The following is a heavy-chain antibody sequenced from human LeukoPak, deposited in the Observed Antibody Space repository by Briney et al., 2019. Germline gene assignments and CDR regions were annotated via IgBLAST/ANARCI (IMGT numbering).Heavy chain of an antibody. V-gene: IGHV3-48*04. CDR2: ISSSGSTI. CDR3: AIVRGEDFDY. J-gene: IGHJ4*02. D-gene: IGHD2-15*01. CDR1: GFTFSSYW. Sequence: PGGSLRLSCAASGFTFSSYWMNWVRQAPGKGLEWVSYISSSGSTIYYADSVKGRFTISRDNAENSLYLQMNSLRAEDTAVYYCAIVRGEDFDYWGQGTLVTVSS.